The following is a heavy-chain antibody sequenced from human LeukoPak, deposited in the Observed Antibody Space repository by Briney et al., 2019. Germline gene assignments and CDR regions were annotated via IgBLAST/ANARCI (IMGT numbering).Heavy chain of an antibody. V-gene: IGHV3-48*03. CDR2: ISSSGSTI. Sequence: GGSLRLSCAASGFTFSSYEMNWVRQAPGKGLEWVSYISSSGSTIYYADSVKGRFTISRDNAKNSLYLQMNSLRAEDTAVYYCASGRSSSWYSTYYYYYMDVWGKGTTVTISS. J-gene: IGHJ6*03. D-gene: IGHD6-13*01. CDR3: ASGRSSSWYSTYYYYYMDV. CDR1: GFTFSSYE.